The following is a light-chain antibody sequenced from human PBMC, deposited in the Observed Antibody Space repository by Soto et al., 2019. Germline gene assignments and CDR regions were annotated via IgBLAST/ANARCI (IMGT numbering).Light chain of an antibody. J-gene: IGKJ1*01. Sequence: DIQMTQSPSTLSASVGDRVTITCRASQSISSWLAWYQQKPGKAPKLLIYKASSLGSGVPSSFSASGSGTEFTLTISSLQPDDFATYYCQQYNSYPWTFGQGTKMEIK. CDR3: QQYNSYPWT. CDR1: QSISSW. CDR2: KAS. V-gene: IGKV1-5*03.